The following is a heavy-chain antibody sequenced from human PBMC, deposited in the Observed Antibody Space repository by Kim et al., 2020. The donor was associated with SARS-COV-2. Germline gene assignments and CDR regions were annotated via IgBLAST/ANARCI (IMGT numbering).Heavy chain of an antibody. Sequence: SETLSLTCAVYGGSFSGYYWSWIRQPPGKGLEWIGEINHSGSTNYNPSLKSRVTISVDTSKNQFSLKLSSVTAADTAVYYCARMFRRAAARSVGLYYYYYMDVWGKGTTVTVSS. CDR3: ARMFRRAAARSVGLYYYYYMDV. CDR2: INHSGST. V-gene: IGHV4-34*01. D-gene: IGHD3-10*02. J-gene: IGHJ6*03. CDR1: GGSFSGYY.